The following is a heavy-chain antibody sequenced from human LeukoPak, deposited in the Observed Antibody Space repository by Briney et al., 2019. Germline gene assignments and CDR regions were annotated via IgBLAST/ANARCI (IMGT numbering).Heavy chain of an antibody. CDR3: ARGDPTMVRGVKIDY. CDR1: GGSFSGYY. J-gene: IGHJ4*02. Sequence: SETLSLTCAVYGGSFSGYYWSWVRQPPGKGLEWIGEINHSGSTNYNPSLKSRVTISVDTSKNQFSLKLSPVTAADTAVYYCARGDPTMVRGVKIDYWGQGTLVTVSS. CDR2: INHSGST. V-gene: IGHV4-34*01. D-gene: IGHD3-10*01.